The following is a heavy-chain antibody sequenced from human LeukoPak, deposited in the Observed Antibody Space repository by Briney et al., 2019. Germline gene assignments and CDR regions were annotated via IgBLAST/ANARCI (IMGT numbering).Heavy chain of an antibody. CDR3: ARDDSSIDNWFDP. J-gene: IGHJ5*02. D-gene: IGHD6-13*01. V-gene: IGHV3-21*01. CDR2: ISSSSSYI. Sequence: PGGSLRLSCAASGFTFSNYSMNWVRQAPGKGLEWVSSISSSSSYIYYADSVKGRFTISRDNAKNSLYLQMNSLRAEDTAVYYCARDDSSIDNWFDPWGQGTLVTVSS. CDR1: GFTFSNYS.